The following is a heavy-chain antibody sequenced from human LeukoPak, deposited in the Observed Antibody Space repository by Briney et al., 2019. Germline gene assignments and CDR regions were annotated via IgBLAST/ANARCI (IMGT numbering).Heavy chain of an antibody. Sequence: SETLSLTCSVSGGSISSGDYYWSWIRQPPGKGLEWIGYIYYSGSTYYNPSLKSRVTISVDTSKNQFSLSLNSVTAADTAIYYCARADYGGPFDYWGREPWSPSPQ. CDR3: ARADYGGPFDY. CDR1: GGSISSGDYY. D-gene: IGHD4-23*01. V-gene: IGHV4-30-4*01. J-gene: IGHJ4*02. CDR2: IYYSGST.